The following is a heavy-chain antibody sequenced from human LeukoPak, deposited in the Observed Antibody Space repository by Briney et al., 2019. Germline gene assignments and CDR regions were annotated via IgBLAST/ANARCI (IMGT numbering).Heavy chain of an antibody. CDR2: ISGSGGST. V-gene: IGHV3-23*01. CDR3: AKVSRGVTAADFDP. D-gene: IGHD3-10*01. J-gene: IGHJ5*02. Sequence: PGGSLRLSCAASGFTFSSYAMSWVRQAPGKGLEWVSAISGSGGSTYYADSVKGRFTISRDNSKNTLYLQMNSLRAEETAVYYCAKVSRGVTAADFDPWGQGTLVTVSS. CDR1: GFTFSSYA.